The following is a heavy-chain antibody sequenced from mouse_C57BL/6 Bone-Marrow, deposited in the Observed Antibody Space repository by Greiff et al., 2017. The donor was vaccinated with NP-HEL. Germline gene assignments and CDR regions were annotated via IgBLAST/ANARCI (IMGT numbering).Heavy chain of an antibody. D-gene: IGHD3-2*02. V-gene: IGHV1-64*01. CDR2: IHPNSGST. CDR1: GYTFTSYW. Sequence: QVQLQQPGAELVKPGASVKLSCKASGYTFTSYWMHWVKQRPGQGLEWIGMIHPNSGSTNYNEKFKSKATLTVDKSSSTAYMQLSSLTSEDSAVYYCALTAQATLYAMDYWGQGTSVTVSS. J-gene: IGHJ4*01. CDR3: ALTAQATLYAMDY.